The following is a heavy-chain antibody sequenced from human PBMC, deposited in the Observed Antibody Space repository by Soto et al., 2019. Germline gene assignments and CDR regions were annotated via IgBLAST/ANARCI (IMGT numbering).Heavy chain of an antibody. Sequence: VQLVESGGGVVQPGRSLRLSCAASGFTFSSYAMHWVRQAPGKGLEWVAVISYDGSNKYYADSVKGRFTISRDNSKNTLYLQMNSLRAEDTAVYYCARDSGYSSGWFDYWGQGTLVTVSS. J-gene: IGHJ4*02. CDR1: GFTFSSYA. CDR3: ARDSGYSSGWFDY. D-gene: IGHD6-19*01. CDR2: ISYDGSNK. V-gene: IGHV3-30-3*01.